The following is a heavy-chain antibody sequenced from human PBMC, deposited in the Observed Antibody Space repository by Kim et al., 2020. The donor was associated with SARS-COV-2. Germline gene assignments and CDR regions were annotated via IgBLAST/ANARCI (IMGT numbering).Heavy chain of an antibody. V-gene: IGHV1-18*01. Sequence: ASVKVSCKASGYTFDNFAITWVRQAPGQGLEWMGSITVYNGKTDFAQKFQDRVTMTTDTSTETAFMELRSLTSDDTAVYYWAREDIVVVVVTEAGSWFD. CDR2: ITVYNGKT. CDR1: GYTFDNFA. CDR3: AREDIVVVVVTEAGSWFD. D-gene: IGHD2-15*01. J-gene: IGHJ5*02.